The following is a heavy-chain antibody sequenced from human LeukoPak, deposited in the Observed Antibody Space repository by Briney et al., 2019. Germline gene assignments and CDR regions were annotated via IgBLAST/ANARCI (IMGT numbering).Heavy chain of an antibody. CDR3: ARQTYYYDSTPLGY. CDR2: ISGSSSYI. V-gene: IGHV3-21*01. CDR1: GFTFSSYS. J-gene: IGHJ4*02. Sequence: PGGSLRLSCAASGFTFSSYSMNWVRQAPGKGLEWVSSISGSSSYIYYADSVKGRFTISRDNAKNSLYLQMNSLRAEDTAVYYCARQTYYYDSTPLGYWGQGTLVTVSS. D-gene: IGHD3-22*01.